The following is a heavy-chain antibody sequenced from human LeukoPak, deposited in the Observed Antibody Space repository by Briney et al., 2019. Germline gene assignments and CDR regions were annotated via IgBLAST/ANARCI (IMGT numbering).Heavy chain of an antibody. CDR1: GGSISSSSYY. V-gene: IGHV4-39*01. CDR2: IYYSGST. Sequence: SETLSLTCTVSGGSISSSSYYWGWIRQPPGKGLECLGSIYYSGSTYDNPSLKSRVTMSVDTSKNQFSLRLSSVTAADTAVYYCASSGKWGQGTLVTVSS. D-gene: IGHD3-10*01. J-gene: IGHJ4*02. CDR3: ASSGK.